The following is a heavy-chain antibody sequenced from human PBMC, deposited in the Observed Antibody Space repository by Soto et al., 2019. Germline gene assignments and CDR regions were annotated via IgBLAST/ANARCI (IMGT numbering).Heavy chain of an antibody. CDR1: GFTVSSNY. CDR3: ARVRGYEYDAFDI. V-gene: IGHV3-53*04. CDR2: IYSGGST. Sequence: SLRLSCAASGFTVSSNYMSWVRQAPGKGLEWVSVIYSGGSTYYADSVKGRFTISRHNSKNTLYLQMNSLRAEDTAVYYCARVRGYEYDAFDIWGQGTMVTVSS. D-gene: IGHD5-12*01. J-gene: IGHJ3*02.